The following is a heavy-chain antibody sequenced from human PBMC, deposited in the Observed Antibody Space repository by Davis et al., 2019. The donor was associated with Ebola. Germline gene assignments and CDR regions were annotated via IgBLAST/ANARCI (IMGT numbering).Heavy chain of an antibody. J-gene: IGHJ6*02. CDR1: GFTFSDSY. Sequence: GESLKISCAGSGFTFSDSYMTWIRQAPGKGLEWISYISSSGSTIYYADSAKGRFTISRDNAKNSLYLQMNSLRAEDTAVYYCARDRPLDFFFGDYYGMDVWGQGTTVTVSS. CDR3: ARDRPLDFFFGDYYGMDV. V-gene: IGHV3-11*04. D-gene: IGHD3-16*01. CDR2: ISSSGSTI.